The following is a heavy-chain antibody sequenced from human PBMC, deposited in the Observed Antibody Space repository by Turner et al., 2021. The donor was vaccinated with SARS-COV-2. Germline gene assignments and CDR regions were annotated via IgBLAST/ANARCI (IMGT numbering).Heavy chain of an antibody. J-gene: IGHJ4*02. D-gene: IGHD5-12*01. V-gene: IGHV3-30*04. CDR2: ISYDGSNK. CDR3: ARESGSGSDY. CDR1: GFTFSSYA. Sequence: QVQLVESGGGVVQPGRSLRLSCAASGFTFSSYAMHWVRQAPGKGLEWVALISYDGSNKYYADSVKGRFTISRDNSKNTLYLQMNSLRAEDTAVYYCARESGSGSDYWGQGTLVTVS.